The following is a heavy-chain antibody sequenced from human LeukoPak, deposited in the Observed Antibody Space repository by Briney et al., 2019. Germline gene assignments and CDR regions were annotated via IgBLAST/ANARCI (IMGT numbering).Heavy chain of an antibody. V-gene: IGHV4-39*01. CDR2: IYSSGTT. CDR3: TRQLGTATTSVVDY. CDR1: GVSVNSGDYY. D-gene: IGHD1-7*01. J-gene: IGHJ4*02. Sequence: SETLSLTCTVSGVSVNSGDYYWGWIRQSPGKSLEGIGNIYSSGTTYYNPSLKSRVIISMDTSRNQFSLYLSSVTAADTAVYFCTRQLGTATTSVVDYWGQGTLVTVSS.